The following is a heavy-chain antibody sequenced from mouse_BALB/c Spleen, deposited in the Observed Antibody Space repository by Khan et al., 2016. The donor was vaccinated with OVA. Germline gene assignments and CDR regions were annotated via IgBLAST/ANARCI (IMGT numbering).Heavy chain of an antibody. D-gene: IGHD2-10*02. J-gene: IGHJ4*01. V-gene: IGHV1-76*01. CDR3: ARAEYCNCREAVDY. Sequence: QVQLKQSGPELVRPGASVKLSCKTSGYTFTSYWIYWVKQRSGQGLEWIARIYPGTGSTYYNEKFKGKATLTADKSSSTAYMQLSSLKSEDSAVFCCARAEYCNCREAVDYWGQGTSVTVSS. CDR2: IYPGTGST. CDR1: GYTFTSYW.